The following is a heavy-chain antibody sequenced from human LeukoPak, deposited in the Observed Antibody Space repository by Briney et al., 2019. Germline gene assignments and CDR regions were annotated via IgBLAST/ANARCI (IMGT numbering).Heavy chain of an antibody. V-gene: IGHV3-23*01. J-gene: IGHJ6*03. CDR2: ISGSGGNT. CDR1: GFTFSSYA. CDR3: AKGLLTSGYYYGHYYYYVDV. D-gene: IGHD3-22*01. Sequence: TGGSLRLSCAASGFTFSSYAMSWVRQAPGKGLEWLSIISGSGGNTHYAGSVKGRFTISRDNSKNTLNLQMNTLRAEDTAIYYCAKGLLTSGYYYGHYYYYVDVWGKGTTVTVSS.